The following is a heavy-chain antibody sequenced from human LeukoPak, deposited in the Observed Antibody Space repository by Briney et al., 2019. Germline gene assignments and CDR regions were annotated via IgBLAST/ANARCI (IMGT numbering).Heavy chain of an antibody. J-gene: IGHJ6*03. V-gene: IGHV3-7*01. CDR3: ASTFVSRFYYYYYMDV. CDR2: IKQDGSEK. CDR1: GFTFSSYW. D-gene: IGHD2/OR15-2a*01. Sequence: GGSLRLSCAASGFTFSSYWMSWVRQAPGKGLEWVANIKQDGSEKYYVDSVKGRFTISRDNAKNSLYLQMNSLRAEDTAVYYCASTFVSRFYYYYYMDVWGKGTTVTVSS.